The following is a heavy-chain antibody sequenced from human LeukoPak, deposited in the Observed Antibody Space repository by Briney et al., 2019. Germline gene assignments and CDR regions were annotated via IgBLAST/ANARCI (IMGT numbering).Heavy chain of an antibody. CDR3: ARGDWEK. J-gene: IGHJ4*02. Sequence: GGSLRLSCAASGFTFSSYAMSWVRQAPGKGLEWVSVLYSGGITYYADSVKGRFSISRDDPKNTLYLQMNSLRVEDTAMYYCARGDWEKWGQGTLVTVSS. CDR1: GFTFSSYA. V-gene: IGHV3-53*01. D-gene: IGHD2-21*02. CDR2: LYSGGIT.